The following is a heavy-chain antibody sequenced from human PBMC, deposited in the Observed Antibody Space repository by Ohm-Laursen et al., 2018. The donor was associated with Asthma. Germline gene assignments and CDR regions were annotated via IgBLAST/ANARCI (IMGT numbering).Heavy chain of an antibody. J-gene: IGHJ4*02. CDR3: ARGAVLGTVIDY. CDR2: MNPNSGNT. D-gene: IGHD4-17*01. Sequence: ASVKVSCKTSGYTFTSYDINWVRQATGQGLEWMGWMNPNSGNTGYAQKFQGRVTMTRNTSISTAYMELSSLRSEDTAVYYCARGAVLGTVIDYWGQGTLVTVSS. CDR1: GYTFTSYD. V-gene: IGHV1-8*01.